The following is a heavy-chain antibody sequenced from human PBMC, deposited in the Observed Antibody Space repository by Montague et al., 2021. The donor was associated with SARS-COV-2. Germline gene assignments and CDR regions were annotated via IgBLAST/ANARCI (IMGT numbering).Heavy chain of an antibody. Sequence: SETLSLTCTVSGGSVSGSPYYWGWLRQPPGRGLEWVGSISYSGRTYFSPSLKSRLTISVASSENQFSLRLSSVTAADTAVYSCASSYYYGSGTYVYNYYRDVWGKGTTVTVSS. D-gene: IGHD3-10*01. CDR3: ASSYYYGSGTYVYNYYRDV. CDR1: GGSVSGSPYY. CDR2: ISYSGRT. V-gene: IGHV4-39*01. J-gene: IGHJ6*03.